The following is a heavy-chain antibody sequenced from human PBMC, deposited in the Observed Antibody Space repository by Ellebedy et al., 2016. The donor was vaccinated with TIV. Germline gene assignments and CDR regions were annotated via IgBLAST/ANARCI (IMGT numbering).Heavy chain of an antibody. Sequence: PGGSLRLSCSASGFTFRDYGIHWVRQTPGRGLEWVSYISFDGITTRYADSVKGRFTISRDNVKKSMFLQMSSLRAEDKAVYYCARDLPDIVATIRVGYGMDVWGQGTTVTVSS. CDR3: ARDLPDIVATIRVGYGMDV. CDR2: ISFDGITT. D-gene: IGHD5-12*01. V-gene: IGHV3-48*01. J-gene: IGHJ6*02. CDR1: GFTFRDYG.